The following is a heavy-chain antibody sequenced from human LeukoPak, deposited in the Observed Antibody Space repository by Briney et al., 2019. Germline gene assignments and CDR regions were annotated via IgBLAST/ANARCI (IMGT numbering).Heavy chain of an antibody. CDR2: IYYSGST. V-gene: IGHV4-30-4*01. Sequence: SETLSLTCTVSGGSISSGDYYWSWIRQPPGKGLGWIGYIYYSGSTYYNPSLKSRVTISVDTSKNQFSLKLSSVTAADTAVYYCARAKEDYGGNSAFDYWGQGTLVTVSS. D-gene: IGHD4-23*01. CDR3: ARAKEDYGGNSAFDY. J-gene: IGHJ4*02. CDR1: GGSISSGDYY.